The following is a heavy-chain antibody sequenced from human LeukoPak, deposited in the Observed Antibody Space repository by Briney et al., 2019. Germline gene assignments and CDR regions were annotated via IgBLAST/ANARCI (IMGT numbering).Heavy chain of an antibody. CDR3: ASLPRGGWYPKYFQH. V-gene: IGHV4-61*01. CDR1: GGSVSSGSYY. D-gene: IGHD6-19*01. J-gene: IGHJ1*01. CDR2: IYYSGST. Sequence: SETLSLTCTVSGGSVSSGSYYWSWIRQPPGKGLEWIGYIYYSGSTNYNPSLRSRVTISVDTSKNQFSLKLSSVTAADTAVYYCASLPRGGWYPKYFQHWGQGTLVTVSS.